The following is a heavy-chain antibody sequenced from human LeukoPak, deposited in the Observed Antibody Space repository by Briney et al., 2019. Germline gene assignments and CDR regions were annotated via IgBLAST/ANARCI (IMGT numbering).Heavy chain of an antibody. CDR2: ISSRGDST. J-gene: IGHJ4*02. V-gene: IGHV3-23*01. D-gene: IGHD6-19*01. CDR1: GFIFSNYA. Sequence: GGSLILSCASSGFIFSNYAMSWVRQVPGRGLEWVSTISSRGDSTYVADSVKGRFTISRDNSKNSLYLQMNTVRAEDTAVYYCVKGPRPDITVAHTVENWGQGTLVTVSS. CDR3: VKGPRPDITVAHTVEN.